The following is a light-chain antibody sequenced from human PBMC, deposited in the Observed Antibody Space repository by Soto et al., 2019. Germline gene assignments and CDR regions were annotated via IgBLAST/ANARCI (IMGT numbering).Light chain of an antibody. CDR1: TGAVTIGHY. J-gene: IGLJ3*02. CDR3: LISSGGARV. Sequence: QAVVTQEPSLTVSPGGTVSLTCGSNTGAVTIGHYPYCFQQKPGQAPRTLVYDTNNRHSWTPARFSGSLLGGKAALTLSGAQPEDEADYYCLISSGGARVFGGGTKLTVL. V-gene: IGLV7-46*01. CDR2: DTN.